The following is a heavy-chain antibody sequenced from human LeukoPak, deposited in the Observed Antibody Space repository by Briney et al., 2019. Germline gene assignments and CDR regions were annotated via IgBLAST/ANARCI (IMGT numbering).Heavy chain of an antibody. CDR1: GGSISSYY. Sequence: PSETLSLTCTVSGGSISSYYWSWLRQPPGKGLEWIGYIYYSGSTYYNPSLKSRVTISVDTSKNQFSLKLSSVTAADTAVYYCARASYYYMDVWGKGTTVTVSS. CDR2: IYYSGST. V-gene: IGHV4-59*12. CDR3: ARASYYYMDV. J-gene: IGHJ6*03.